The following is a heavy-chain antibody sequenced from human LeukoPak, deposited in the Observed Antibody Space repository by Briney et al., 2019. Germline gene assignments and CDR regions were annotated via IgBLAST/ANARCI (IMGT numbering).Heavy chain of an antibody. CDR3: ASFRYTDI. D-gene: IGHD3-16*02. J-gene: IGHJ3*02. CDR2: INTDGST. V-gene: IGHV3-74*01. CDR1: GLTFSSYW. Sequence: GGPLRLSCAASGLTFSSYWMHWVRQAPGKGLVWVSRINTDGSTVYADSVRGRFTISRDNAKNTLYLQMNSLRVEDTVVDSCASFRYTDIWGQGTTVTVSP.